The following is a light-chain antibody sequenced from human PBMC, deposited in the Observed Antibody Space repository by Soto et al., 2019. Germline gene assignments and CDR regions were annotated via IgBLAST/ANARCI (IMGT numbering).Light chain of an antibody. CDR3: SSYTSIRTYV. Sequence: QSLLTQPAPLFGSPGQSITISCPGNSSYVGGYNFVSWYQQHPGKAPKLMIYDVRNRPSGVSNRFSGSKSVNTASLTISGLQAEDEADYYCSSYTSIRTYVFGTGTKVPVL. V-gene: IGLV2-14*01. CDR1: SSYVGGYNF. CDR2: DVR. J-gene: IGLJ1*01.